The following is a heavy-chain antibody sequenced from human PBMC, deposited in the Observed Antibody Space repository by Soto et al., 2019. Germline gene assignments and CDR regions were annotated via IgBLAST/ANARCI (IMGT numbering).Heavy chain of an antibody. CDR1: GFTFTSSA. V-gene: IGHV1-58*02. Sequence: SVKVSCKASGFTFTSSAMQWVRQARGQRLEWIGWIVVGSGNTNYAQKFQERVTITRDMSTSTVYMELSSLRSEDTAVYYCARSIVVVTALDYWGQGTLVTVSS. D-gene: IGHD2-21*02. CDR2: IVVGSGNT. J-gene: IGHJ4*02. CDR3: ARSIVVVTALDY.